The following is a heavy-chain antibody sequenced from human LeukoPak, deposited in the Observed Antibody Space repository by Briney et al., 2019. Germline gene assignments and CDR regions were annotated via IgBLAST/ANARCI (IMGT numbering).Heavy chain of an antibody. Sequence: GSLRLSCAASGFTFSSYGMHWVRQAPGKGLEWVAVISYDGSNKYYADSVKGRFTISRDNSKNTLYLQMNSLRAEDTAVYYCAKDFSYGPYYYYGMDVWGKGTTVTVSS. J-gene: IGHJ6*04. CDR3: AKDFSYGPYYYYGMDV. CDR1: GFTFSSYG. V-gene: IGHV3-30*18. CDR2: ISYDGSNK. D-gene: IGHD5-18*01.